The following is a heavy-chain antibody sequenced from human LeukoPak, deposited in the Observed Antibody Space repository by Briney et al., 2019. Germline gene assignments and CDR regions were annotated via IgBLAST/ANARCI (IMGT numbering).Heavy chain of an antibody. Sequence: ASVKVSCKASGYTFTSYGISWVRQALGQGLEWMGWISAYNGNTNYAQKLQGRVTMTTDTSTSTAYMELRSLRSDDTAVYYCARGRDSGYDLGLYYWGQGTLVTVSS. D-gene: IGHD5-12*01. CDR2: ISAYNGNT. CDR1: GYTFTSYG. V-gene: IGHV1-18*01. J-gene: IGHJ4*02. CDR3: ARGRDSGYDLGLYY.